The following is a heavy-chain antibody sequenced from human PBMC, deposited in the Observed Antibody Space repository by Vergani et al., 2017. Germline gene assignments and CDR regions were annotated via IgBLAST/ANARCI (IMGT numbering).Heavy chain of an antibody. CDR3: ARGPAVVGASESHYFDY. CDR1: GYTFSSYG. D-gene: IGHD1-26*01. Sequence: QVQLVQSGAEVKKPGASVKVSCKASGYTFSSYGISWVRQAPGQGLEWMGWISAYNGNTNYAQKVQGRVTMTTDTSTSTAYMGLRSLRSDDTAVYYCARGPAVVGASESHYFDYWGQGTLVTVSS. J-gene: IGHJ4*02. V-gene: IGHV1-18*04. CDR2: ISAYNGNT.